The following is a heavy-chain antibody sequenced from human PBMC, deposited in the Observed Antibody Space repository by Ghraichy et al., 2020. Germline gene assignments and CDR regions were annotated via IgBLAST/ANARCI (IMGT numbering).Heavy chain of an antibody. CDR2: FDPEDGET. CDR1: GYPLSELF. D-gene: IGHD2-2*01. Sequence: ASVKVSCKVSGYPLSELFMHWERQAPGQGLERMGGFDPEDGETIYAQKFQGRVTMTEDTSTDTAYMELSSLRSEDTAVYYCATRDIVVVGWFDPWGQGTMVTGSS. V-gene: IGHV1-24*01. CDR3: ATRDIVVVGWFDP. J-gene: IGHJ5*02.